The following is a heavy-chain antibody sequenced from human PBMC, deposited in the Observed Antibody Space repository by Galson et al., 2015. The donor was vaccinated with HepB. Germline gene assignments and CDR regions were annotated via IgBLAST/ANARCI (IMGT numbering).Heavy chain of an antibody. D-gene: IGHD6-19*01. CDR1: GFTFDDYA. CDR2: ISWNSGSI. J-gene: IGHJ4*02. CDR3: AGGRYGRFDY. Sequence: SLRLSCAASGFTFDDYAMHWVRQAPGKGLEWVSGISWNSGSIGYADSVKGRFTISRDNAKNSLYLQMNSLRAEDTALYYCAGGRYGRFDYWGQGTLVTVSS. V-gene: IGHV3-9*01.